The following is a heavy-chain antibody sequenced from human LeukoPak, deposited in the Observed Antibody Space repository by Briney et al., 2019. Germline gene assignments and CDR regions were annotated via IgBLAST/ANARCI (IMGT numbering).Heavy chain of an antibody. V-gene: IGHV5-10-1*01. CDR2: IDPSDSYT. J-gene: IGHJ5*02. CDR3: ARTRYSGSYQNWFDP. Sequence: GESLKISCKGSGYSFTSYWISWVRQMPGKGREGMGRIDPSDSYTNYSPSVQVHVTISADKSISTAYLQWSSLKASDPAMYYCARTRYSGSYQNWFDPWGQGTLVTVPS. D-gene: IGHD1-26*01. CDR1: GYSFTSYW.